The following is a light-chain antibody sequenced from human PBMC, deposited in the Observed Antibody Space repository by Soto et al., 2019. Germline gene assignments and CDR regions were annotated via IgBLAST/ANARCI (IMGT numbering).Light chain of an antibody. J-gene: IGKJ5*01. CDR3: QHYDGSPIT. Sequence: ELVMTHSPATLSVSPWEIATLSCRASQSVHFNYLAWYQQKPGQAPRLLIYGASSRATGIPDRFRGSGSGTDFTLTISRLEPEDFAVYYCQHYDGSPITFGHGTRLEIK. CDR2: GAS. V-gene: IGKV3-20*01. CDR1: QSVHFNY.